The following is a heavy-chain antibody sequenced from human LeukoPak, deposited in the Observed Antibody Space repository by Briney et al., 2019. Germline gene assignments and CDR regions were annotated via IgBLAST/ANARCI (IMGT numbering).Heavy chain of an antibody. CDR1: GGSISSYY. J-gene: IGHJ4*02. CDR2: IYYSGCT. CDR3: ARVASSGWDYYFDY. V-gene: IGHV4-59*01. D-gene: IGHD6-19*01. Sequence: PSETLSLTCTVSGGSISSYYWSWIRQPPGKGLEWIGYIYYSGCTNYNPSLKSRVTISVDTSKNQFSLKLSSVTAADTAVYYCARVASSGWDYYFDYWSQGTLVTVSS.